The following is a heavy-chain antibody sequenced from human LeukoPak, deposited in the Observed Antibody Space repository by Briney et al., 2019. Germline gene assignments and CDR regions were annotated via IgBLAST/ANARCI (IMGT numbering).Heavy chain of an antibody. Sequence: GASVKVSCKASGYTFTSYYMHWVRQAPGQGLEWMGIINPSGGSTSCAQKFQGRVTITRDTSASTAYMELSSLRSEDTAVYYCARGGLTYYYGSAPDYWGQGTLVTVSS. V-gene: IGHV1-46*01. CDR2: INPSGGST. CDR1: GYTFTSYY. D-gene: IGHD3-10*01. CDR3: ARGGLTYYYGSAPDY. J-gene: IGHJ4*02.